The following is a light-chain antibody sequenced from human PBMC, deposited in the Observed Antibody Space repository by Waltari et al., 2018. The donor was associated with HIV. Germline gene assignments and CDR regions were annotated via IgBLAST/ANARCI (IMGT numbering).Light chain of an antibody. CDR1: SLTSSY. CDR3: NSRDSSGNPHVV. Sequence: SSELTQDPAVSVALGQTVRITCQGDSLTSSYASRSQQKPGQAPVLVIYGKNNRPSGIPDRFSGSSSGNTASLTITGAQAEDEADYYCNSRDSSGNPHVVFGGGTKLTVL. J-gene: IGLJ2*01. CDR2: GKN. V-gene: IGLV3-19*01.